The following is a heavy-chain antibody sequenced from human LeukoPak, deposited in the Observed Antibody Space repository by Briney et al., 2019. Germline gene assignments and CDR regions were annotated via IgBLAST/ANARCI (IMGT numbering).Heavy chain of an antibody. V-gene: IGHV4-59*01. CDR2: IYYSGST. CDR3: ARKTVAYDILTGYYYRGYFDY. J-gene: IGHJ4*02. Sequence: SETLSLTCTVSGGSISSYYWSWIRQPPGKGLEWIGYIYYSGSTNYNPSLKSRVTISVDTSKNQFSLKLSSVTAADTAVYYCARKTVAYDILTGYYYRGYFDYWGQGTLVTVSS. CDR1: GGSISSYY. D-gene: IGHD3-9*01.